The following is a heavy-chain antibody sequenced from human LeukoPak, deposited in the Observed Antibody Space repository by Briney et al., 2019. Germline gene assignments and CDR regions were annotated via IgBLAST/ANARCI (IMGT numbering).Heavy chain of an antibody. CDR2: INSNSNYM. CDR3: ARFTIDAFDI. Sequence: PGGSLRLSCTASGFIFSYYSMNWGRQAPGKGLEWVSSINSNSNYMSYADSVKGRFTIYRDNAKNSLYLQMTSLRAEDTAVYYCARFTIDAFDIWGQGTMVTVSS. V-gene: IGHV3-21*01. J-gene: IGHJ3*02. D-gene: IGHD3-3*01. CDR1: GFIFSYYS.